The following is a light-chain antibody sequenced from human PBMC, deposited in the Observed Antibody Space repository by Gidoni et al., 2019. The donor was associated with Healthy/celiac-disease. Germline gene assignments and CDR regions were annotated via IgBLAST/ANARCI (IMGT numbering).Light chain of an antibody. CDR2: GAS. J-gene: IGKJ1*01. CDR3: QQYNNWPQT. Sequence: EIEMTQSPATLSVSPGERATLSCRASQSVSSNLAWYQQKPGQAPRLLIYGASTRATGIPARVSGSGSGTEFTLTISSLQSEDFAVYYCQQYNNWPQTFGQGTKVEIK. CDR1: QSVSSN. V-gene: IGKV3-15*01.